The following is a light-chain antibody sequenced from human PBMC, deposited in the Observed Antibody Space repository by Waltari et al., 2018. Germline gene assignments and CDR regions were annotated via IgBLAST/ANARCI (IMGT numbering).Light chain of an antibody. Sequence: DIQMTQSPSSLSASVGDRVTITCRASQSINTDLNWYQRKPWEAPKLLIYGASTLESGVPSRFSGSGSGTDFTLTISSLQPEDFATYYCQQGYRIPLAFGPGAKVEMK. J-gene: IGKJ3*01. V-gene: IGKV1-39*01. CDR1: QSINTD. CDR2: GAS. CDR3: QQGYRIPLA.